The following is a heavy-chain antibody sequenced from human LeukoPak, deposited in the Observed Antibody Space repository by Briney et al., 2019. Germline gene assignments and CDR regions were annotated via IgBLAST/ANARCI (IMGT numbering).Heavy chain of an antibody. CDR2: ISSSGSTI. J-gene: IGHJ6*04. D-gene: IGHD3-10*01. CDR1: GFTFSSYE. CDR3: AREDGVTMVRGDYYYYGMDV. Sequence: GGSLRLSCAASGFTFSSYEMNWVRQAPGKGLEWVSYISSSGSTIYYADSVKGRFTISRDNAKNSLYLQMNSLRAEDTAVYYCAREDGVTMVRGDYYYYGMDVWGKGITVTVSS. V-gene: IGHV3-48*03.